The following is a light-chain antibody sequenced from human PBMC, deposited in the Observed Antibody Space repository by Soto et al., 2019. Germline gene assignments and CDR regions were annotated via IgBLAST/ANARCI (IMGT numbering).Light chain of an antibody. CDR1: SSNIGAGYD. CDR2: GNN. V-gene: IGLV1-40*01. J-gene: IGLJ2*01. CDR3: QSYDSSLSGSV. Sequence: QSVLTQPPSVSGAPGQRVTISCTGSSSNIGAGYDVHWYQQLPGTAPKLLMYGNNNRPSGVPDRFSGSKSGISASLAITGLQAEDEADYYCQSYDSSLSGSVFGGGTKLTVL.